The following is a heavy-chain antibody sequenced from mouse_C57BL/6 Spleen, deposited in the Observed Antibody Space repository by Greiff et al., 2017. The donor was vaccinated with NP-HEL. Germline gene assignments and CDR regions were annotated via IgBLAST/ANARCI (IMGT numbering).Heavy chain of an antibody. CDR3: ANYDGSSGAMDY. D-gene: IGHD1-1*01. CDR1: GYAFSSSW. V-gene: IGHV1-82*01. Sequence: VQLQESGPELVKPGASVKISCKASGYAFSSSWMNWVKQRPGQGLEWIGRIYPGDGDTNYNGKFKGKATLTADKSSSTAYMQLSSLTSEDSAVYFCANYDGSSGAMDYWGQGTAVTVSS. J-gene: IGHJ4*01. CDR2: IYPGDGDT.